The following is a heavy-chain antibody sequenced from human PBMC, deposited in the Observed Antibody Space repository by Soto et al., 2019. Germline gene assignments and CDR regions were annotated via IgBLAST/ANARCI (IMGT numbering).Heavy chain of an antibody. CDR1: GYTFTGYY. Sequence: ASVKVSCKASGYTFTGYYMHWVRQAPGQGLEWMGWINPNSGGTNYAQKFQGWVTMTRDTSISTAYMELSRLRSDDTAVYYCARGVVGAPYDAFDIWGQGTMVTVSS. V-gene: IGHV1-2*04. CDR3: ARGVVGAPYDAFDI. J-gene: IGHJ3*02. D-gene: IGHD1-26*01. CDR2: INPNSGGT.